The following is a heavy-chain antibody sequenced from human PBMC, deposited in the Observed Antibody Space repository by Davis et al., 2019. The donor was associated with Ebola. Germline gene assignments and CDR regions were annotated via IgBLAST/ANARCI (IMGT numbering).Heavy chain of an antibody. CDR3: ARDGRYNWNYGWFDP. CDR2: INAGNGNT. Sequence: AASVKVSCKASGYTFTSYAMHWVRQAPGQRLEWMGWINAGNGNTKYSQKFQGRVTITRDTSASTAYMELSSLRSEDTAVHYCARDGRYNWNYGWFDPWGQGTLVTVSS. CDR1: GYTFTSYA. D-gene: IGHD1-7*01. J-gene: IGHJ5*02. V-gene: IGHV1-3*01.